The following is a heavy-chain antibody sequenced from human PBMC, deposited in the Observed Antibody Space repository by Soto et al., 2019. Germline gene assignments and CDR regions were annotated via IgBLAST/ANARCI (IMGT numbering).Heavy chain of an antibody. Sequence: EVQLVQSGAEVKKPGESLEISCKGSGYTFTTYWIGWVRQIPGKGLEWMGSIYVGDSETRYSPSSKGQVSISADKSIGVAYLNWSSLKASDTAMYYCARRRKDVLTGYYTGYFDYWGQGTLVIVSS. D-gene: IGHD3-9*01. CDR2: IYVGDSET. J-gene: IGHJ4*02. V-gene: IGHV5-51*03. CDR3: ARRRKDVLTGYYTGYFDY. CDR1: GYTFTTYW.